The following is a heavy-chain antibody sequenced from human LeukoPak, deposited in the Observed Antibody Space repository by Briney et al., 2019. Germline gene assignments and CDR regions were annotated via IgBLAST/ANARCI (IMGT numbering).Heavy chain of an antibody. D-gene: IGHD5-18*01. CDR1: GGSISSGSYY. CDR2: IYTSGST. Sequence: PSETLSLTCTVSGGSISSGSYYWSWIRQPAGKGLEWIGRIYTSGSTNYNPSLKSRLTISVDTSKNQFSLKLSSVTAADTAVYYCARTEESGYNYGYFGYYYYMDVWGKGTTVTVSS. CDR3: ARTEESGYNYGYFGYYYYMDV. V-gene: IGHV4-61*02. J-gene: IGHJ6*03.